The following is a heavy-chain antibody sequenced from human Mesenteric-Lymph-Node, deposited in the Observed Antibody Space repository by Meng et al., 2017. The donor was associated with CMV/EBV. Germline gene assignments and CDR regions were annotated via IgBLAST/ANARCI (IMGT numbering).Heavy chain of an antibody. CDR1: GFTFTSAW. CDR2: ISSSGSTI. V-gene: IGHV3-48*04. CDR3: ARTIAVAAPGDY. D-gene: IGHD6-19*01. Sequence: GGSLRLSCTTSGFTFTSAWMTWVRQAPGKGLEWVSYISSSGSTIYYADSVKGRFTISRDNAKNSLYLQMNSLRAEDTAVYYCARTIAVAAPGDYWGQGTLVTVSS. J-gene: IGHJ4*02.